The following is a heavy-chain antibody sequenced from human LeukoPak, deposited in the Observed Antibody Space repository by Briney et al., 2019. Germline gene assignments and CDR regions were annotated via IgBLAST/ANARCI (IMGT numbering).Heavy chain of an antibody. CDR1: GYTFTSYD. J-gene: IGHJ6*03. Sequence: SVKVSCKASGYTFTSYDINWVRQAPGQGLEWMGGIIPIFGTANYAQKFQGRVTITTDESTSTAYMELSSLRSEDTAVYHCARSRFLEWLGSAFYYMDIWGKGTTVTVSS. D-gene: IGHD3-3*01. CDR2: IIPIFGTA. V-gene: IGHV1-69*05. CDR3: ARSRFLEWLGSAFYYMDI.